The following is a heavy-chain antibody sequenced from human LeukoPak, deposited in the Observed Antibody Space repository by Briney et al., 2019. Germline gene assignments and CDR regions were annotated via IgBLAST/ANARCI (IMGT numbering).Heavy chain of an antibody. Sequence: GGSLRLSCAASGFTFSSYEMNWVRQAPEKGLEWVSYISSSGSTIYYADSVKGRFTISRDNAKNSLYLQMNSLRAEDTAVYYCARVWFGEFDYYYYGMDVWGQGTTVTVSS. CDR1: GFTFSSYE. CDR3: ARVWFGEFDYYYYGMDV. D-gene: IGHD3-10*01. CDR2: ISSSGSTI. V-gene: IGHV3-48*03. J-gene: IGHJ6*02.